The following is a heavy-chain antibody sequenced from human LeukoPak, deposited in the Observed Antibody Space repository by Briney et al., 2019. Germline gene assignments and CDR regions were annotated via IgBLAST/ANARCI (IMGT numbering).Heavy chain of an antibody. D-gene: IGHD3-10*01. Sequence: PGGSLRLSCAASGFTFSSYAMSWVRQAPGKGLEWVLAISGSGGSTYYAESVKGRFTISRDNSKNTLYLQMKSLRAEDTAVYYCAKDRLLWFGDFDAFDIWGQGTMVTVSS. V-gene: IGHV3-23*01. CDR3: AKDRLLWFGDFDAFDI. CDR1: GFTFSSYA. CDR2: ISGSGGST. J-gene: IGHJ3*02.